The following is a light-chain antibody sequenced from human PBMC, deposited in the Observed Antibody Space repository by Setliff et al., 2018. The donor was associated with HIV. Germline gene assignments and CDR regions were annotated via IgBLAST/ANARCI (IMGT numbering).Light chain of an antibody. J-gene: IGLJ1*01. CDR2: DVS. CDR3: ASYAGSNNFV. CDR1: STDIGSYNY. Sequence: ALTQPASVSGSPGQSITISCTGTSTDIGSYNYVSWYQQHPGKAPKFIIYDVSQRPSGVPDRFSGSKSGNTASLTVSGLQPEDEADYYCASYAGSNNFVFGTGTKVTVL. V-gene: IGLV2-8*01.